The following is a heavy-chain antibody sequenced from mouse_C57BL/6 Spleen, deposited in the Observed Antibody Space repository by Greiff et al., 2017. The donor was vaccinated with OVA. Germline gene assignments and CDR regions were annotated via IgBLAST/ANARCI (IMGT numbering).Heavy chain of an antibody. J-gene: IGHJ1*03. CDR1: GYTFTSYW. Sequence: QVQLQQPGAELVMPGASVKLSCKASGYTFTSYWMHWVKQRPGQGLEWIGEIDPSDSYTNYNQKFKGKSTLTVDKSSSTAYMQLSSLTSEDSAVYYCARGPGSSYEGYFDVWGTGTTVTVSS. CDR3: ARGPGSSYEGYFDV. D-gene: IGHD1-1*01. V-gene: IGHV1-69*01. CDR2: IDPSDSYT.